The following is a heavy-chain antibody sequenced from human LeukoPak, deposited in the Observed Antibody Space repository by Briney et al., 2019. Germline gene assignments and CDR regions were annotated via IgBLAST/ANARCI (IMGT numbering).Heavy chain of an antibody. V-gene: IGHV3-7*01. CDR3: AKHVLRFLEWLYPNYYYYGMDV. Sequence: GGSLRLSCAASGFTFSSYWMSWVRQAPGKGLEWVAHIKQDGSEKYYVDSVKGRFTISRDNAKNSLYLQMNSLRAEDTAVYYCAKHVLRFLEWLYPNYYYYGMDVWGQGTTVTVSS. J-gene: IGHJ6*02. CDR2: IKQDGSEK. D-gene: IGHD3-3*01. CDR1: GFTFSSYW.